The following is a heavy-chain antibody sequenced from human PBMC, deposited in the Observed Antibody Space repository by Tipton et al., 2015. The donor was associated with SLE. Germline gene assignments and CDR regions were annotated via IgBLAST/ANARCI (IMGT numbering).Heavy chain of an antibody. CDR3: ARHRDTSGYYHYGMDV. CDR2: FYHSGDT. D-gene: IGHD3-22*01. V-gene: IGHV4-38-2*02. J-gene: IGHJ6*02. CDR1: TYSISTGYY. Sequence: TLSLTCTVSTYSISTGYYWGWVRQPPGKGLEWIGSFYHSGDTYYNPSLKSRVTISVDTSKNQFSLNLTSVTAADTAVYYCARHRDTSGYYHYGMDVWGQGSTVTVSS.